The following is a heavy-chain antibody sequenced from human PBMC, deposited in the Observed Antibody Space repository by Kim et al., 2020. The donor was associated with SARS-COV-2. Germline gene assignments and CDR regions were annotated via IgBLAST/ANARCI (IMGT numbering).Heavy chain of an antibody. CDR2: IDHGGNT. Sequence: SETLSLTCSVSGDSISSRDYYWGWIRQSPGKGLEWVAGIDHGGNTYYNPSLISRVTISIDTSKRQFFLKVDSLTAADTATYFCARDPDTRGYFPAAFDVWGQATLLTVSS. CDR1: GDSISSRDYY. V-gene: IGHV4-39*07. J-gene: IGHJ3*01. CDR3: ARDPDTRGYFPAAFDV. D-gene: IGHD2-2*01.